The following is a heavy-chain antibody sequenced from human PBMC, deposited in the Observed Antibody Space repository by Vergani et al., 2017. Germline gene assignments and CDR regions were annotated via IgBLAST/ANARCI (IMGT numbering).Heavy chain of an antibody. V-gene: IGHV1-69*06. D-gene: IGHD6-13*01. CDR1: GGTFKSNT. CDR2: IIPIFGTA. CDR3: ARDRSSSWGGLDY. Sequence: QVQLVQSGAEVKKPGSSVKVSCKTSGGTFKSNTFSWVRQAPGQGLEWMGGIIPIFGTADYAQDFQGRVTLATDTSTRTAYMELRSLRSDDTAVYYCARDRSSSWGGLDYWGQGTLVTVSS. J-gene: IGHJ4*02.